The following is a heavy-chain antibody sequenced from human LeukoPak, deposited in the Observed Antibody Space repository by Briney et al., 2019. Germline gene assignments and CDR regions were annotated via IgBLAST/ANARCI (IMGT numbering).Heavy chain of an antibody. D-gene: IGHD4-17*01. CDR3: ARVGRRFTVTGYWFDP. Sequence: SETLSLTCTVSGASISSYYWSWIRQPPGKGLEWVGYIYYTGATNYNPSLKSRVTTSLDTSKNQFSLNVRSVTAADTAVYYCARVGRRFTVTGYWFDPWGQGTLVTVSS. V-gene: IGHV4-59*01. J-gene: IGHJ5*02. CDR2: IYYTGAT. CDR1: GASISSYY.